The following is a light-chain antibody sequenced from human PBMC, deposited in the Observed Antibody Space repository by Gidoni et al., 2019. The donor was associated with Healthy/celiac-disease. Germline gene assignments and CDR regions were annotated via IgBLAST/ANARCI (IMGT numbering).Light chain of an antibody. CDR1: SSNTGSNY. CDR2: RNY. CDR3: AAWDDSLSGVV. J-gene: IGLJ2*01. V-gene: IGLV1-47*01. Sequence: QSVLTQPPSASGTSGQGVTISCSGSSSNTGSNYVYWYQQLPGTAPKLLIYRNYQRPSGVPDRFSGSKSGTSASLAISGLRSEDEADYYCAAWDDSLSGVVFGGGTKLTVL.